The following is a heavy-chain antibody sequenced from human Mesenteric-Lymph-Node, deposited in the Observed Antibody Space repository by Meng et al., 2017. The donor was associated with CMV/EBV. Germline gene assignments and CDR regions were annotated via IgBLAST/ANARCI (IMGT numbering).Heavy chain of an antibody. V-gene: IGHV4-59*01. CDR1: GGSIRSYY. Sequence: SETLSLTCTVSGGSIRSYYWSWIRQPPGKGLEWIGYIYYNGRTKYNPSLQSRLTISQDTSRNQFSLKLNSVTAADTAVYYCAREGAGVVPYYGMDVWGQGTTVTVSS. CDR2: IYYNGRT. J-gene: IGHJ6*02. D-gene: IGHD3-16*01. CDR3: AREGAGVVPYYGMDV.